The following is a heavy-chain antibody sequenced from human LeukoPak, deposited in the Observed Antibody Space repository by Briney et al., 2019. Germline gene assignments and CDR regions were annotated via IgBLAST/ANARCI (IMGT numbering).Heavy chain of an antibody. CDR3: AREVVPAAIWASINYFDY. CDR2: IYFSGSA. J-gene: IGHJ4*02. D-gene: IGHD2-2*01. Sequence: SETLSLTCTVSGVSISSSSYYWGWTRQPPGKGLEWIGSIYFSGSAYYNPSLKSRVTISVDTSKNQFSLKLSSVTAADTAVYYCAREVVPAAIWASINYFDYWGQGTLVTVSS. CDR1: GVSISSSSYY. V-gene: IGHV4-39*02.